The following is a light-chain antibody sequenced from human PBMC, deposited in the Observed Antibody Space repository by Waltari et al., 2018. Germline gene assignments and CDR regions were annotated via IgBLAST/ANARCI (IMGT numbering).Light chain of an antibody. CDR1: SSDVGGYNY. J-gene: IGLJ2*01. Sequence: QSALPQPASVSGSPGQSITISCTGTSSDVGGYNYVSWYQQHPGKAPKLMIYEVSNRPSGVSNRFSGSKSGNTASLNISGLQAEDEADYYCSSYTSSSTLVVFGGGTKLTVL. V-gene: IGLV2-14*01. CDR2: EVS. CDR3: SSYTSSSTLVV.